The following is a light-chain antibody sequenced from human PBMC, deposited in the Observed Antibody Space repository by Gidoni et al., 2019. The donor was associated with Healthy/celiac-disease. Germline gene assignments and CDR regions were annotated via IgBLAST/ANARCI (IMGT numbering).Light chain of an antibody. V-gene: IGKV1-39*01. Sequence: PPSLSASVGDRVTITCRASQSISSYLNWYQQKPGKAPKRLIYAASSLQSGVPSRFSGSGSGTDFTLTISSLQPEDFATYYCQQSYSTPRTFGGGTKVEIK. J-gene: IGKJ4*01. CDR3: QQSYSTPRT. CDR1: QSISSY. CDR2: AAS.